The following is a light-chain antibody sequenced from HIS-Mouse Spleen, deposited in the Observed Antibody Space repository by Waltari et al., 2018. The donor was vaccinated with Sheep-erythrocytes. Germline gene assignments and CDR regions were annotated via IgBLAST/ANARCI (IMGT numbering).Light chain of an antibody. J-gene: IGKJ2*01. V-gene: IGKV1-8*01. Sequence: AIRTTQSLSSLSASTGDRAIFTCRASQGISSYLAWYQQKPGKAPKLLIYAASTLQSGVPSRFSGSGSGTDFTLTISCLQSEDFATYYCQQYYSYPYTFGQGTKLEIK. CDR1: QGISSY. CDR2: AAS. CDR3: QQYYSYPYT.